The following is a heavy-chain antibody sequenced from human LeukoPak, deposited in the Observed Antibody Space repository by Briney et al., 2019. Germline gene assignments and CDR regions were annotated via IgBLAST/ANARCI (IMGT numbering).Heavy chain of an antibody. V-gene: IGHV3-21*01. CDR2: ISSSSYI. CDR1: GFTFSSYS. D-gene: IGHD3-10*01. Sequence: GGSLRLSCAASGFTFSSYSMNWVRQAPGKGLEWVSSISSSSYIYYADSVKGRFTISRDNAKKSLYLQMNSLRAEDTAVYYCAREPGGHYYGSGSYYPSASHWGQETLVTVSS. CDR3: AREPGGHYYGSGSYYPSASH. J-gene: IGHJ4*02.